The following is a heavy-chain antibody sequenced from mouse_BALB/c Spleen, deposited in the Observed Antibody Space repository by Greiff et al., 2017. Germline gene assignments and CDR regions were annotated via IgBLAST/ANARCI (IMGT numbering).Heavy chain of an antibody. Sequence: EVKVVESGGGLVKPGGSLKLSCAASGFTFSDYYMYWVRQTPEKRLEWVATISDGGSYTYYPDSVKGRFTISRDNAKNNLYLQMSSLKSEDTAMYYCAREEDYRSAWFAYWGQGTLVTVSA. CDR1: GFTFSDYY. V-gene: IGHV5-4*02. CDR2: ISDGGSYT. D-gene: IGHD2-14*01. J-gene: IGHJ3*01. CDR3: AREEDYRSAWFAY.